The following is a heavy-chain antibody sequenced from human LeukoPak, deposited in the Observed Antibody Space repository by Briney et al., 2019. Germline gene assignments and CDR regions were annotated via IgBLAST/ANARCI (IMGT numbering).Heavy chain of an antibody. D-gene: IGHD4-17*01. Sequence: GGSLRLSCAASEFTFSSYWMTWVRQAPGKGLEWVANIKQDGSEKSYVDSVKGRFTISRNNANNLLYLQMDSLRAEDSAVYYCARRSTVTPYDFYYMDVWGKGATATVSS. CDR3: ARRSTVTPYDFYYMDV. V-gene: IGHV3-7*01. CDR2: IKQDGSEK. J-gene: IGHJ6*03. CDR1: EFTFSSYW.